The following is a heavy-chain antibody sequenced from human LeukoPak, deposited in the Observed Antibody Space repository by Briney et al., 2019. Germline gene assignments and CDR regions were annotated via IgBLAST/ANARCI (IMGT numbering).Heavy chain of an antibody. CDR1: GGSISSSRDY. D-gene: IGHD6-19*01. J-gene: IGHJ4*02. V-gene: IGHV4-39*01. CDR2: IYYSGST. Sequence: PSETLSLTCTVSGGSISSSRDYWGWIRQPPGKGLEWIGSIYYSGSTYYNPSLKSRVTISVDTSKNQFSLKLSSVTAADTAVYYCARHVEIAVAGPIEYWGQGTLVTVSS. CDR3: ARHVEIAVAGPIEY.